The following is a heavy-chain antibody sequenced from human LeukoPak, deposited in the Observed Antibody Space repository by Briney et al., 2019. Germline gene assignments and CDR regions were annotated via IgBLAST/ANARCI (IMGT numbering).Heavy chain of an antibody. CDR1: GFTFSSYA. CDR3: AKDSSSSWYHKYFDY. V-gene: IGHV3-23*01. J-gene: IGHJ4*02. Sequence: SGGSLRLSCAASGFTFSSYAMSWVRQAPGKGLEWVSAISGSGGSTYYADSVKGRFTISRDNSKNTLYLQMNSLRAEDTAVYYCAKDSSSSWYHKYFDYWGQGTLVTVSS. D-gene: IGHD6-13*01. CDR2: ISGSGGST.